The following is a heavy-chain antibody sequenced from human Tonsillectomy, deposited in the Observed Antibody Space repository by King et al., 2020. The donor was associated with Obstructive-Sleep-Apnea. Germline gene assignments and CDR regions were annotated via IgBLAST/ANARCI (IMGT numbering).Heavy chain of an antibody. CDR3: ARNPYSYGYVSWFDP. J-gene: IGHJ5*02. Sequence: VQLQESGPGLVKPSQTLSLTCTVSGGSINSGDYYWSWIRQHPGKGLEWIGYIYYSGSSHYNPSLKSRVTISVDTSKNQFSLRLTSVTAADTAVYYCARNPYSYGYVSWFDPWVQGTLVTVSS. CDR1: GGSINSGDYY. CDR2: IYYSGSS. D-gene: IGHD5-18*01. V-gene: IGHV4-31*03.